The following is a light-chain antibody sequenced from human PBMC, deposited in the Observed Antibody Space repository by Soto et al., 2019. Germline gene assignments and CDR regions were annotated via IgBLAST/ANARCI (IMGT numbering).Light chain of an antibody. CDR1: QSVSSY. V-gene: IGKV3-11*01. CDR3: QHRTDWPPVCT. CDR2: HAS. Sequence: EIVLTQSPATLSLSPGERATLSCRASQSVSSYLAWYQQKPGQAPRLLIYHASHRATGIPARFSGSGSGTDFPLPISSLEPEDFAGYYGQHRTDWPPVCTFGQGTKLEIK. J-gene: IGKJ2*02.